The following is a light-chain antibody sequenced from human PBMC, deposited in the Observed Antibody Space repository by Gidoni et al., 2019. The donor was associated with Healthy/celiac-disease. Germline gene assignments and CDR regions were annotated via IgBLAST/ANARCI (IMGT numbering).Light chain of an antibody. J-gene: IGKJ1*01. Sequence: EIVLTQSPATLSLSPGERATLYCRASQSVSSYLAWYQQKPGQAPRLLIYDASNRATGIPARCSGSGSGTDFTLTISSLEPEDFAVYYCQQRSNWPPAFGQGTKVEIK. CDR3: QQRSNWPPA. CDR2: DAS. CDR1: QSVSSY. V-gene: IGKV3-11*01.